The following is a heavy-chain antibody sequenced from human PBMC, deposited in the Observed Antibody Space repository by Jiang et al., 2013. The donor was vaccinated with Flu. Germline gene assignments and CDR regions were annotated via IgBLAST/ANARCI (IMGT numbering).Heavy chain of an antibody. Sequence: VLLKPSETLSLTCAVYGGSFSGYYWSWIRQPPGKGLEWIGEINHSGSTNYNPSLKSRVTISVDTSKNQFSLNLSSVTAADTAVYYCARARPLMDWGQGALVTVSS. V-gene: IGHV4-34*01. CDR2: INHSGST. CDR1: GGSFSGYY. J-gene: IGHJ4*02. CDR3: ARARPLMD. D-gene: IGHD1-1*01.